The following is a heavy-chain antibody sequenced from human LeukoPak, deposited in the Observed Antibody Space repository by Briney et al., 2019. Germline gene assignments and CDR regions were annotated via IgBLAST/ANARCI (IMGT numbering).Heavy chain of an antibody. V-gene: IGHV1-69*05. CDR2: IIPIFGTA. J-gene: IGHJ6*03. CDR3: ARVHCSSTSCYTGASYYYYMDV. D-gene: IGHD2-2*02. Sequence: ASVKVSCKASGGTFSSYAISWVRQAPGQGLEWMGGIIPIFGTANYAQKFQGRVTITTDESTSTAYMELSSLRSEETAVYYCARVHCSSTSCYTGASYYYYMDVWGKGTTVTVSS. CDR1: GGTFSSYA.